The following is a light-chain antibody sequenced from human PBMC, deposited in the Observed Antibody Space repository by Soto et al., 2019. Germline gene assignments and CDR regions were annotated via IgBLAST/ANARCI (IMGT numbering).Light chain of an antibody. CDR2: DAS. V-gene: IGKV1-33*01. CDR1: QDISNY. Sequence: DIQMTQSPSSLSASVGDRVTITCQASQDISNYLNWYQQKPGKAPKLLIYDASNLETGVPSRFSGSGSGTDFTFTISRLQPEDIATYYCQQYDNRPYTFGPGTKLEIK. CDR3: QQYDNRPYT. J-gene: IGKJ2*01.